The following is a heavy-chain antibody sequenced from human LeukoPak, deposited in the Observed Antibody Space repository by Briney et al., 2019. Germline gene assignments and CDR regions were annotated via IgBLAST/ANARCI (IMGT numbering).Heavy chain of an antibody. CDR3: ARDWGGRYCSSTSCYTGIYYYYYMDV. V-gene: IGHV4-4*07. Sequence: SETLSLTCTVSGGSISSYYWSWIRQPAGKGLEWIGRIYTSGSTNYNPSLKSRVTISVDTSKNQFSLKLSSVTAADTAVYYCARDWGGRYCSSTSCYTGIYYYYYMDVWGKGTTVTVSS. CDR1: GGSISSYY. J-gene: IGHJ6*03. D-gene: IGHD2-2*02. CDR2: IYTSGST.